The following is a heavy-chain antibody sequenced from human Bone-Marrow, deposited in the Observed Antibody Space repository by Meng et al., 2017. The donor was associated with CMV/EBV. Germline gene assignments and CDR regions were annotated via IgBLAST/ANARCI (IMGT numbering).Heavy chain of an antibody. CDR1: GGSISSSSYY. D-gene: IGHD3-3*01. CDR3: ARNTLYYDFWSGYYDYYGMDV. V-gene: IGHV4-39*07. Sequence: SEILSLTCTVSGGSISSSSYYWGWIRQPPGKGLEWIGSIYYSGSTYYNPSLKSRVTISVDTSKNQFSLKLSSVTAADTAVYYCARNTLYYDFWSGYYDYYGMDVWGQGTTVTVSS. J-gene: IGHJ6*02. CDR2: IYYSGST.